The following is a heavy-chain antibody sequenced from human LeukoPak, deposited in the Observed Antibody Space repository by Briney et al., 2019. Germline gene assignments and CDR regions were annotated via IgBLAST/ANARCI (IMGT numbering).Heavy chain of an antibody. Sequence: SSETLSLTCAVYGGSFSGYYWSWIRQPPGKGLEWIGEINHSGSINYNPSLKSRVTISVDTSKNQFSLKLSSVTAADTAVYYCARGPLGYCSSTSCYTFDYWGQGTLVTVSS. CDR2: INHSGSI. V-gene: IGHV4-34*01. CDR3: ARGPLGYCSSTSCYTFDY. CDR1: GGSFSGYY. D-gene: IGHD2-2*02. J-gene: IGHJ4*02.